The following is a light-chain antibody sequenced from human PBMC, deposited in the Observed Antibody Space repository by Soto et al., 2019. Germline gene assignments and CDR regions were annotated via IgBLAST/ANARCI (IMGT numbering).Light chain of an antibody. J-gene: IGKJ4*01. CDR3: QQYGSYST. CDR1: QGISSY. Sequence: DIQLTQSPSFLSASVGDRVTITCRASQGISSYLAWYQQKPGKAPKLLIYAASTWQSGVPSRFSGSGSGTEFTLTISRLEPEDFAAYYCQQYGSYSTFGGGTKVEIK. CDR2: AAS. V-gene: IGKV1-9*01.